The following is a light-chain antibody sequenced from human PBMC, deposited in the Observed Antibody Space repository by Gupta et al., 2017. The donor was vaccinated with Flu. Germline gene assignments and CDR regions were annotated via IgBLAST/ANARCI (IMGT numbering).Light chain of an antibody. CDR3: QQDSSSPWT. CDR2: GAS. V-gene: IGKV3-20*01. Sequence: EIVLTQSPGTLSLSPGERATLSCRASQSVSSSYLAWYQQKPGQAPRLLIYGASSRATGIPDRFSGSGSGTDFTHTISRLEPEDFAVYYCQQDSSSPWTFGQGTKVEIK. J-gene: IGKJ1*01. CDR1: QSVSSSY.